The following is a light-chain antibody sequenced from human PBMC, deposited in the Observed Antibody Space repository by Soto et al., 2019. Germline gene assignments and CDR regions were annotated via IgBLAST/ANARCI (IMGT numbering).Light chain of an antibody. CDR2: DAS. Sequence: EIVLTQSPATLSLSPGERATLSCRASQSVSSYLAWYQQKPGQAPGLLIYDASNRATGIPARFSGSGSGTDFALTISSLESEDFAVYYCQQRSNWPPLTFGGGTMVEIK. CDR1: QSVSSY. CDR3: QQRSNWPPLT. V-gene: IGKV3-11*01. J-gene: IGKJ4*01.